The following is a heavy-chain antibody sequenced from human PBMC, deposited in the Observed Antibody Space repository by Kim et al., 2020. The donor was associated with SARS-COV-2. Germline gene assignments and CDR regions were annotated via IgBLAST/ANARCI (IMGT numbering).Heavy chain of an antibody. CDR1: GFTFSSYS. CDR2: ISSSSSYI. D-gene: IGHD3-9*01. Sequence: GGSLRLSCAASGFTFSSYSMNWVRQAPGKGLEWVSSISSSSSYIYYADSVKGRFTISRDNAKNSLYLQMNSLRAEDTAVYYCASDYTVASFEYYYGMDVWGQGTTVTVSS. V-gene: IGHV3-21*01. J-gene: IGHJ6*02. CDR3: ASDYTVASFEYYYGMDV.